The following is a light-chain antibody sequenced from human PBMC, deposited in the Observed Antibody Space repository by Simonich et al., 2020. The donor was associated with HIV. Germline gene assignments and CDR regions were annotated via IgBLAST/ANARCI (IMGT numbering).Light chain of an antibody. CDR3: QQYYSTPYT. CDR1: QGISSA. J-gene: IGKJ2*01. CDR2: DAS. V-gene: IGKV1-13*02. Sequence: AIQLTQSPSSLSASVGDRVTITCRASQGISSALAWYQQKPGKAPKLLIYDASNLQSGVPSRFSGSGSGTDFTLTISSLQAEDVAVYYCQQYYSTPYTFGQGTKLEIK.